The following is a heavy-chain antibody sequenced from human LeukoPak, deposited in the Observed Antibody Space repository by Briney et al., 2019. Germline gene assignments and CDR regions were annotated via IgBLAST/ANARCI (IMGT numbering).Heavy chain of an antibody. D-gene: IGHD2-21*01. J-gene: IGHJ5*02. CDR1: GFTFSSYA. CDR2: ISYDGSNK. V-gene: IGHV3-30-3*01. Sequence: GRSLRLSCAASGFTFSSYAMHWVRQAPGKGLEWVAVISYDGSNKYYADSVKGRFTISRDNSKNTLYLQMNSLRAEDTAVYYCARDAYSLVDPWGQGTLVTVSS. CDR3: ARDAYSLVDP.